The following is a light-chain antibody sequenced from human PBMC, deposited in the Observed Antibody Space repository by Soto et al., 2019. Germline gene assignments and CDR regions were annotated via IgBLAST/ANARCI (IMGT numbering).Light chain of an antibody. CDR1: SSDVGGYNY. CDR2: AVS. Sequence: QSALTQPASVSGSPGQSITISCTGTSSDVGGYNYVSWYQQHPGKAPKLMIYAVSNRPSGVSNRFSGSKSGNTASLTISGPQAEDEADYYCSSYTSRSTPVFGTGTKFTVL. CDR3: SSYTSRSTPV. J-gene: IGLJ1*01. V-gene: IGLV2-14*01.